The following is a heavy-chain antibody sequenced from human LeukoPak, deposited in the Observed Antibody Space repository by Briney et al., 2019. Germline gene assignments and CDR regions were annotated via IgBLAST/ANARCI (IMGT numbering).Heavy chain of an antibody. D-gene: IGHD2-2*03. CDR1: DGAIAGYS. V-gene: IGHV4-59*01. CDR2: IYYSGDT. Sequence: SETLSLTCTVSDGAIAGYSWSWIRQAPGKGVEWIGYIYYSGDTNYNPSLQSRVTVSVDTSKNQFSLRLTSVSAADTAVYYCARERLDIVVVPAAKPYYYYMDVWGKGTTVTVSS. J-gene: IGHJ6*03. CDR3: ARERLDIVVVPAAKPYYYYMDV.